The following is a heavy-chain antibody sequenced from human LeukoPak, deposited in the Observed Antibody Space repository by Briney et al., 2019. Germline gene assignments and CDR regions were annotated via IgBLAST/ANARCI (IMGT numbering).Heavy chain of an antibody. D-gene: IGHD2-15*01. CDR3: ASLRSPGCNGGSCYARDAFDI. V-gene: IGHV3-21*01. J-gene: IGHJ3*02. Sequence: GGSLRLSCAASGFTFSSYSMNWVRQAPGEGLEWVSSISSSSSYIYYADSVKGRFTISRDNAKNSLYLQMNSLRAEDTAVYYCASLRSPGCNGGSCYARDAFDIWGQGTMVTVSS. CDR2: ISSSSSYI. CDR1: GFTFSSYS.